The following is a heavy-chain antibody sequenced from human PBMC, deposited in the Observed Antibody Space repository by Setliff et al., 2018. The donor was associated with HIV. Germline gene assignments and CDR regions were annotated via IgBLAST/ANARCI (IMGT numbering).Heavy chain of an antibody. D-gene: IGHD1-26*01. Sequence: SETLSLTCTVXGGSLNTGTYYWSWLRQPAGKGLEWMGHNYITEDTDDNPSLKSRVTITVDTSKNQFSLKLSALTAADAAVYYCAGYRRDDYYPTAYXXSWGQGTXXXVSS. CDR1: GGSLNTGTYY. J-gene: IGHJ4*02. CDR3: AGYRRDDYYPTAYXXS. V-gene: IGHV4-61*09. CDR2: NYITEDT.